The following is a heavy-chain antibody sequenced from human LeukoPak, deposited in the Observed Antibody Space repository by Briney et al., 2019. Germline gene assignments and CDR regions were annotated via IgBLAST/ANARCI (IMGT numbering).Heavy chain of an antibody. CDR3: ARHDSAGYSYFQY. D-gene: IGHD3-22*01. CDR1: GGSISSYY. CDR2: IYYTGST. V-gene: IGHV4-59*08. J-gene: IGHJ1*01. Sequence: ETLSLTCTVPGGSISSYYWSWIRQPPGKGLGWIGYIYYTGSTNYNPSLKSRVTISLDTSKTQFSLKLSSVTAADTAVYYCARHDSAGYSYFQYWGQGTLVTVSS.